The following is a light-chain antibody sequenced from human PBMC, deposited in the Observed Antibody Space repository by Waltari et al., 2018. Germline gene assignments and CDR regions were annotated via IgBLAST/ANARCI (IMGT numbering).Light chain of an antibody. Sequence: QSALTQPASMSGSPGHSITISCTGTSDDVGGYNLVSWYQQHPGKAPKLIIFEVTKRPPGVSSRFSGSRSGNTASLTLSGLLPEDEAAYYCCSYAGTDSWLFGGGTNVTVL. CDR3: CSYAGTDSWL. CDR1: SDDVGGYNL. CDR2: EVT. V-gene: IGLV2-23*02. J-gene: IGLJ3*02.